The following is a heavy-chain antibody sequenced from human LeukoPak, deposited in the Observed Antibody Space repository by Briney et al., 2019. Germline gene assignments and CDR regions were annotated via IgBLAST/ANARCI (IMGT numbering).Heavy chain of an antibody. D-gene: IGHD3-10*01. CDR2: IYYSGST. V-gene: IGHV4-31*03. CDR3: ARDSPYGLLDP. Sequence: SETLSLTCTVSGGSISSGGYYWSWIRQHPGKGLEWIGYIYYSGSTYYNPSLKSRVTISVDTSKNQFSLRLSSVTAADTAVYYCARDSPYGLLDPWGQGTLVTVSS. CDR1: GGSISSGGYY. J-gene: IGHJ5*02.